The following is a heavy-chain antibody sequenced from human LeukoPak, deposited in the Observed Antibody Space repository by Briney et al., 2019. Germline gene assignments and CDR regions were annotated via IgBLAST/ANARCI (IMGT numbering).Heavy chain of an antibody. D-gene: IGHD3-10*01. CDR1: GGSISSYY. V-gene: IGHV4-59*01. CDR3: ARVPKGSGYFDY. J-gene: IGHJ4*02. CDR2: IYYIGNT. Sequence: SETLSLTCTVSGGSISSYYWSWIRQPPGKGLEWIGYIYYIGNTNYKPSLQTRVTISVDTSKNQCSLKLSSVTAADTAVYYCARVPKGSGYFDYWGQGTLVTVSS.